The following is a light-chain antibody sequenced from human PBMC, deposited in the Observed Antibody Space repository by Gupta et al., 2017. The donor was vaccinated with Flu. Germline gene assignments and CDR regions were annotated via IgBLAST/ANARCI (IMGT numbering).Light chain of an antibody. CDR1: QDINNF. Sequence: DTQMTQSPSSLSASVGDRLTITCQASQDINNFLNWYQHKPGRAPKLLINDASDLETGVPSRFSGSGSGTDFTFTISSLQPEDIATYYCQQDDSVPYGFGQGTRLEIK. CDR3: QQDDSVPYG. CDR2: DAS. V-gene: IGKV1-33*01. J-gene: IGKJ2*03.